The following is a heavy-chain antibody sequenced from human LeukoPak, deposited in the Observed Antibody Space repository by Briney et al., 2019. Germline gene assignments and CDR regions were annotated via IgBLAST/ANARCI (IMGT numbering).Heavy chain of an antibody. Sequence: GGPLRLSCAASGFTVSSNYMCWVRQAPGKGLEWVSVIYSGGSTYYADSVKGRFTISRHNSKNTLYLQMNSLRAEDTAVYYCAREHCSSTSCGGMDVWGQGTTVTVSS. CDR3: AREHCSSTSCGGMDV. V-gene: IGHV3-53*04. D-gene: IGHD2-2*01. J-gene: IGHJ6*02. CDR2: IYSGGST. CDR1: GFTVSSNY.